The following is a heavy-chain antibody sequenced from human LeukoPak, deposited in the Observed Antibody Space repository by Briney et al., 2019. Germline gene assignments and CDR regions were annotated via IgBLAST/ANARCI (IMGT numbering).Heavy chain of an antibody. D-gene: IGHD3-22*01. CDR3: ARVRRALGRSSSGSYYMDV. J-gene: IGHJ6*03. CDR1: GDSISSINYY. CDR2: IYYSGST. V-gene: IGHV4-39*07. Sequence: PSETLSLTCTVSGDSISSINYYWGWIRQPPGKGLEWIGSIYYSGSTYYNPSLKSRVTISEDTSKNQFSLKLSSVTAADTAVYYCARVRRALGRSSSGSYYMDVWGKGTTVTVSS.